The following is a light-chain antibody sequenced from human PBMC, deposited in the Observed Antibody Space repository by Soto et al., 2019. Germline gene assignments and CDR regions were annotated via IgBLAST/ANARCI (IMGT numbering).Light chain of an antibody. CDR3: QQYNNWPPIT. CDR2: GAS. CDR1: QSVSSN. V-gene: IGKV3-15*01. Sequence: EIVMTQSPATLSVSPGERATLSCRASQSVSSNVAWYQQKPGQAPRLLIYGASTRATGIPARFSGSGSGTEFNITISSLQSGDFAVYYCQQYNNWPPITFGQGTRLEIK. J-gene: IGKJ5*01.